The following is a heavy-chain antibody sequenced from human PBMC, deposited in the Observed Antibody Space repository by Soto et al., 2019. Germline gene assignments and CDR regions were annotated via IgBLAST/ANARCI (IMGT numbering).Heavy chain of an antibody. CDR1: GYTFTGYY. D-gene: IGHD3-3*01. Sequence: QVQLVQSGAEVKKPGASVKVSCKASGYTFTGYYLHWVRQAPGQGLEWMGWIDPNTSATNFAQKFQGRVTMTRDTSISTAYMEVNRLTSDDTAIYYCARVYGFWSGFDFWGQGTLDTVSS. J-gene: IGHJ4*02. CDR2: IDPNTSAT. V-gene: IGHV1-2*02. CDR3: ARVYGFWSGFDF.